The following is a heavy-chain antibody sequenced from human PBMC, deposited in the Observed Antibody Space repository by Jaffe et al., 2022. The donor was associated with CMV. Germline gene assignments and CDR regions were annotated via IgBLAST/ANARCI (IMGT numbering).Heavy chain of an antibody. CDR2: INPNSGGT. CDR1: GYTFTGYY. Sequence: QVQLVQSGAEVKKPGASVKVSCKASGYTFTGYYMHWVRQAPGQGLEWMGWINPNSGGTNYAQKFQGWVTMTRDTSISTAYMELSRLRSDDTAVYYCARELVGRRGATGSAFDIWGQGTMVTVSS. CDR3: ARELVGRRGATGSAFDI. V-gene: IGHV1-2*04. J-gene: IGHJ3*02. D-gene: IGHD3-10*01.